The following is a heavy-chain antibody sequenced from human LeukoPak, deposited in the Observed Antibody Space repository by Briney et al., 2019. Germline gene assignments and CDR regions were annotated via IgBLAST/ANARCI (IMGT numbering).Heavy chain of an antibody. CDR1: GYDFTTYW. Sequence: GESLKISCKGSGYDFTTYWIAWVRQMPGKGLEWMGIIYPGDSDTRSGPSFQGQVTITADKSISTAYLQWSSLKASDTAMYYCARQTSTVWGSYGDYWGQGTLVTVSS. V-gene: IGHV5-51*01. CDR3: ARQTSTVWGSYGDY. J-gene: IGHJ4*02. D-gene: IGHD3-16*01. CDR2: IYPGDSDT.